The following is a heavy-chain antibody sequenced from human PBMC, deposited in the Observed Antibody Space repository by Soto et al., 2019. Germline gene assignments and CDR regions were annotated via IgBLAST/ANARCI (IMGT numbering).Heavy chain of an antibody. CDR1: GFTFSSYG. V-gene: IGHV3-33*01. J-gene: IGHJ4*02. D-gene: IGHD5-12*01. CDR2: IWYDGSNK. CDR3: ARGRHHIVATEYDY. Sequence: QVQLVESGGGVVQPGRSLRLSCAASGFTFSSYGMHWVRQAPGKGLEWVAVIWYDGSNKYYADSVKGRFTISRDNSKNTLYLQMNRLRAEDTAVYYCARGRHHIVATEYDYWGQGTLVTVSS.